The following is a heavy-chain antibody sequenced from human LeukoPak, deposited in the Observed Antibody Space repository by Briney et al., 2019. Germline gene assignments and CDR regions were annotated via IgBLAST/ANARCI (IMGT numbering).Heavy chain of an antibody. CDR2: IYYSGST. D-gene: IGHD6-19*01. CDR1: GVSISTYY. J-gene: IGHJ4*02. CDR3: ARDRTQWLVRL. Sequence: PSETLSLTCSVSGVSISTYYWIWIRQPPGKGLEWIGYIYYSGSTNYNPSLKSRVTISVDTSKNQFSLKLSSVTAADTAVYYCARDRTQWLVRLWGQGTLVTVSS. V-gene: IGHV4-59*01.